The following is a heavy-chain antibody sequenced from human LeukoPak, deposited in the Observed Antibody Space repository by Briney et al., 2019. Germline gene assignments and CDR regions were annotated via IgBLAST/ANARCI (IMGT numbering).Heavy chain of an antibody. CDR2: ISYDGSNK. D-gene: IGHD3-10*01. J-gene: IGHJ4*02. CDR1: GFTFSSCA. CDR3: ARDFKSGFGELYTPIDY. Sequence: GGSLRLSCAASGFTFSSCAMHWVRQAPGKGLEWVAVISYDGSNKYYADSVKGRFTISRDNSKNTLYLQMNSLRAEDTAVYYCARDFKSGFGELYTPIDYWGQGTLVTVSS. V-gene: IGHV3-30-3*01.